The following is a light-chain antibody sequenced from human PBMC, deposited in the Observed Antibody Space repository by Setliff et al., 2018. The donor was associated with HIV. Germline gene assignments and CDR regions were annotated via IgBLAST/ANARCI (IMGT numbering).Light chain of an antibody. Sequence: DIVMTQSPDSLAVSLGERATINCKSSQSLLYSSSNKNYLAWYQQKPGQPPKLLIYWASTRKSGVPERFSASGSGTDFNLTISGLHSEDVAVYFCQQYYSIPPTFGQGTRLEIK. V-gene: IGKV4-1*01. CDR1: QSLLYSSSNKNY. CDR3: QQYYSIPPT. CDR2: WAS. J-gene: IGKJ5*01.